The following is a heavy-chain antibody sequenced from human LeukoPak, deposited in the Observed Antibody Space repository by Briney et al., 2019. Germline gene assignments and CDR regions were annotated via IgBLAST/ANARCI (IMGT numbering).Heavy chain of an antibody. Sequence: SETLSLXRSVSGGSISSSGYYWNWIRQPPGKGLEWVGSIYYSGTTYYNSSLKSRVTISEDTSKNRFSLMLTSVTAADTAVYYCARQVSDYFYYYIDVWGEGTTVIVSS. CDR1: GGSISSSGYY. V-gene: IGHV4-39*01. J-gene: IGHJ6*03. CDR3: ARQVSDYFYYYIDV. CDR2: IYYSGTT.